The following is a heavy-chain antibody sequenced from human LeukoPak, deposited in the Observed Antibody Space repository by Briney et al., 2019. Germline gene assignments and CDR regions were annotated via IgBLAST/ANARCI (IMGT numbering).Heavy chain of an antibody. D-gene: IGHD2-8*01. J-gene: IGHJ4*02. CDR3: TQNTNDY. CDR1: GFTFSNYW. V-gene: IGHV3-7*01. Sequence: PGGSLRLSCAASGFTFSNYWMSWVRQAPGEGLEWVANINQDGGEKYYVDSVKGRFTISRDNAKNSLYLQLNSLRAEDTAVYYCTQNTNDYWGQGTLVTVSS. CDR2: INQDGGEK.